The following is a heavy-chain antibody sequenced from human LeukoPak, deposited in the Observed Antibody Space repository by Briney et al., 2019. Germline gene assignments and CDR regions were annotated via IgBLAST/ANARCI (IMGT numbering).Heavy chain of an antibody. CDR2: IRSKAYGGTT. CDR3: TRLALRVPGY. CDR1: GFTFGDYA. J-gene: IGHJ4*02. Sequence: GGSLRLSCTASGFTFGDYAMSWVRQAPGKGLEWVGFIRSKAYGGTTEYAASVKGRFTISRDDSKSIAYLQMNSLKTDDTAVYYCTRLALRVPGYWGQGTLVTVSS. V-gene: IGHV3-49*04.